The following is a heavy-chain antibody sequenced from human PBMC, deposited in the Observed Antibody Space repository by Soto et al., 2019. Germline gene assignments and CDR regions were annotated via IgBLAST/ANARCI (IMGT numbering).Heavy chain of an antibody. J-gene: IGHJ4*02. CDR2: IYPGDAGI. CDR1: GYSFTGNA. CDR3: ARSQALDY. Sequence: GESLKISCKVSGYSFTGNAIAWVRQVPGKGLEWMGLIYPGDAGIRYSPSFEGRATISADKSISTAYLQLGSLKASDSAMYYCARSQALDYWGQGTLVTVSS. V-gene: IGHV5-51*01.